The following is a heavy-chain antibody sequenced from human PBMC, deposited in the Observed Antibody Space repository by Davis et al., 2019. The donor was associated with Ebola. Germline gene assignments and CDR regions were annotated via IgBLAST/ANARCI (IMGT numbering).Heavy chain of an antibody. CDR3: ARAIAVAGTTDDY. V-gene: IGHV3-33*08. D-gene: IGHD6-19*01. CDR1: GFTVSSNY. J-gene: IGHJ4*02. Sequence: PGGSLRLSCAASGFTVSSNYMSWVRQAPGKGLEWVAVIWYDGSNKYYADSVKGRFTISRDNSKNTLYLQMNNLRAEDTAVYYCARAIAVAGTTDDYWGQGTLVTVSS. CDR2: IWYDGSNK.